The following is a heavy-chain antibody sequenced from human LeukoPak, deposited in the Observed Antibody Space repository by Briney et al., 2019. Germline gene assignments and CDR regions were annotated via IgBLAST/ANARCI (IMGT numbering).Heavy chain of an antibody. CDR2: ISGSGGST. CDR1: GFTFSSYA. V-gene: IGHV3-23*01. J-gene: IGHJ4*02. D-gene: IGHD3-22*01. CDR3: AKEGVGYYDSSGYLY. Sequence: PGGSLRLSCAASGFTFSSYAVTWVRQAPGKVLEWVSGISGSGGSTYYADSVKGRFTISRDNSKNTLYLQMNSLRAEDTAVYYCAKEGVGYYDSSGYLYWGQGTLVTVSS.